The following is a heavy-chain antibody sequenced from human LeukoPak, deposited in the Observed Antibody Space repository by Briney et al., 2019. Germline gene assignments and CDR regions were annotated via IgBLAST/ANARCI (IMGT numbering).Heavy chain of an antibody. CDR3: ARSRRPRLLYGDYAWYFDL. Sequence: PSETLSLTCTVSGGSISGFYWSWIRQPPGKGLEWIGYIYYSGSTNYNPSLKSRVTISVDTSKNQFSLKLSSVTAADTAVYHCARSRRPRLLYGDYAWYFDLWGRGTLVTVSS. V-gene: IGHV4-59*08. J-gene: IGHJ2*01. CDR2: IYYSGST. CDR1: GGSISGFY. D-gene: IGHD4-17*01.